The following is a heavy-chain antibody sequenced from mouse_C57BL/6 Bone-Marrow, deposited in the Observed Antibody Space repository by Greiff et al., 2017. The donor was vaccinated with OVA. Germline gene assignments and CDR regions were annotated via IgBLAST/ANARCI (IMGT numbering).Heavy chain of an antibody. CDR2: IRSKSNNYAT. D-gene: IGHD2-3*01. CDR1: GFSFNTYA. Sequence: EVKLMESGGGLVQPKGSLKLSCAASGFSFNTYAMNWVRQAPGKGLECVARIRSKSNNYATYYADSVKDRFTISRDDSESMLYLQMNNLKTEDTAMYYCVRHDVYWYFDVWGTGTTVTVSS. J-gene: IGHJ1*03. V-gene: IGHV10-1*01. CDR3: VRHDVYWYFDV.